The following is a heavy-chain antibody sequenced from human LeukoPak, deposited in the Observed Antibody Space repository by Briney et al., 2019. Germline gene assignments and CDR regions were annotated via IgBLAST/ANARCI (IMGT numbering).Heavy chain of an antibody. CDR1: GFTFSSSW. D-gene: IGHD7-27*01. Sequence: GGSLRLSCVASGFTFSSSWMSWVRQAPGKELEWVANIMVDGSAEYYVDSVKGRFTISRDNAKNSVFLQMNSLRVEDTALYYCARDPAWGALDYWGQGTLVTVSS. J-gene: IGHJ4*02. CDR2: IMVDGSAE. V-gene: IGHV3-7*05. CDR3: ARDPAWGALDY.